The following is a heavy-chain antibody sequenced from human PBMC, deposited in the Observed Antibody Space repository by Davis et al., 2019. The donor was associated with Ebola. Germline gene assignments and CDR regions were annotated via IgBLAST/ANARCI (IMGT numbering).Heavy chain of an antibody. CDR2: IKQDGSEK. V-gene: IGHV3-7*01. J-gene: IGHJ4*02. Sequence: GESLKISCAASGLTFSSYWMSCVRHAPGKGLEWVANIKQDGSEKYYVDYVKGRFTISRDNDKNSLYLQMTSLRAEDTAVYYCGRSDQWGQGTLVTVSS. CDR3: GRSDQ. CDR1: GLTFSSYW. D-gene: IGHD2-21*01.